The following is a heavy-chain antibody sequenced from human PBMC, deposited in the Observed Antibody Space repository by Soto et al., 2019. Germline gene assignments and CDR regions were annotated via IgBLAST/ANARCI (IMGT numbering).Heavy chain of an antibody. CDR2: IYPGDSDT. V-gene: IGHV5-51*01. CDR1: GYSFTIYW. J-gene: IGHJ6*02. Sequence: PGESLKISCKGSGYSFTIYWIGWVRQMPGKGLEWMGIIYPGDSDTRYSPSFQGQVTISADKSISTAYLQWSSLKASDTAMYYCARLRMTTDYYYYYGMDVWGQGTTVTVSS. CDR3: ARLRMTTDYYYYYGMDV. D-gene: IGHD4-4*01.